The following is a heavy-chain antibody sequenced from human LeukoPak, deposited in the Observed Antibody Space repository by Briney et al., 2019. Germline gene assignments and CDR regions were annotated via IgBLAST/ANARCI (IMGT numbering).Heavy chain of an antibody. CDR1: GFTFSSYA. J-gene: IGHJ4*02. V-gene: IGHV3-23*01. D-gene: IGHD5-24*01. CDR2: INNSGGTT. Sequence: GGSLRLSCAASGFTFSSYAMSWVRQAPGKGLEWVSSINNSGGTTYYADSVKGRFTTSRDNAKNSLYLQMNSLRAEDTAIYYCTRVGYIDEGIDYWGQGTLVTVSS. CDR3: TRVGYIDEGIDY.